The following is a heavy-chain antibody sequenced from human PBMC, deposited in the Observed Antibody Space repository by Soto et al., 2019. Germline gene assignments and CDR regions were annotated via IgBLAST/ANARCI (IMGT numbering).Heavy chain of an antibody. Sequence: ASVKVSCKASGYTFTSYGISWVRQAPGQGLEWMGWISAYNGNTNYAQKLQGRVTMTTDTSTSTAYMELRSLRSDDTAVYYCARAHDSSGYYLPDVMLISPWGQGTLVTVSS. CDR2: ISAYNGNT. V-gene: IGHV1-18*01. CDR1: GYTFTSYG. D-gene: IGHD3-22*01. CDR3: ARAHDSSGYYLPDVMLISP. J-gene: IGHJ5*02.